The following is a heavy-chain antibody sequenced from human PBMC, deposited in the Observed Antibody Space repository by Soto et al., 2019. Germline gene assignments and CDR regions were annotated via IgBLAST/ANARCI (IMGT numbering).Heavy chain of an antibody. CDR1: GYTFTSYY. D-gene: IGHD5-18*01. V-gene: IGHV1-46*01. J-gene: IGHJ4*02. CDR3: ARDPGYSYGPGGYVDY. CDR2: INPSGGST. Sequence: QVQLVQSGAEVKKPGASVKVSCKASGYTFTSYYMHWVRQAPGQGLEWMGIINPSGGSTSYAQKFQGRVTMTRDTSTSTVYMELSSLRSEDTAVYYCARDPGYSYGPGGYVDYWGQGTLVTVSS.